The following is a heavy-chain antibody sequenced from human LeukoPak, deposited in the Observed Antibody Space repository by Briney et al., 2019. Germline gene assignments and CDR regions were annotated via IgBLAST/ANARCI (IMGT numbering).Heavy chain of an antibody. Sequence: SVKVSCKASGGTFSSYAISWVRQAPGQGLEWMGGIIPIFGTANYAQMFQGRVTITTDESTSTAYMELSSLRSEDTAVYYCARGYYDSSGYYVYYFDYWGQGTLVTVSS. D-gene: IGHD3-22*01. CDR2: IIPIFGTA. V-gene: IGHV1-69*05. CDR1: GGTFSSYA. CDR3: ARGYYDSSGYYVYYFDY. J-gene: IGHJ4*02.